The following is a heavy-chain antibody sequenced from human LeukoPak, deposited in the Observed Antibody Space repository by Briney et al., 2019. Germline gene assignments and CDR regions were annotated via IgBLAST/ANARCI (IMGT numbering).Heavy chain of an antibody. Sequence: GASLRLSCAASGFTFSSYAMSWVRQAPGKGLEWVSAISGSGGSTYYADSIKGRFTISRDNSKNTLYLQMNSLRAEDTAVYYCAKVATRAVWGTDYQFDYWGQGTLVTVSS. CDR1: GFTFSSYA. D-gene: IGHD3-16*01. V-gene: IGHV3-23*01. CDR3: AKVATRAVWGTDYQFDY. J-gene: IGHJ4*02. CDR2: ISGSGGST.